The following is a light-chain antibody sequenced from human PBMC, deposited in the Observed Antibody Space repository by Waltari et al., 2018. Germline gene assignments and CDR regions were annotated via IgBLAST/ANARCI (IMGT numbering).Light chain of an antibody. CDR2: GAS. Sequence: EIVMAQSPGTMSVSPGERVTLSCRASQSVSRNLAWYQQRPGQEPRLLVYGASTRATDVPASFSGSGSGTDFTLTISSLQSEDFAIYFCQQYNSWPYTFGQGTKLEMK. J-gene: IGKJ2*01. CDR1: QSVSRN. CDR3: QQYNSWPYT. V-gene: IGKV3-15*01.